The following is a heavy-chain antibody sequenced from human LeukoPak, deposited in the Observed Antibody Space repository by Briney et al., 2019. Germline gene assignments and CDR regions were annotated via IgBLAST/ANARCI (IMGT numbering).Heavy chain of an antibody. CDR3: ARGSSGWAPYFDY. J-gene: IGHJ4*02. D-gene: IGHD6-19*01. CDR1: GYTFTSYY. Sequence: GASVKVSCKASGYTFTSYYMHWVRQAPGQGLEWMGIINPSGGSTSYAQKFQGRVTMTRDTSITTAYMDLSRLRSDDTAVYYCARGSSGWAPYFDYWGQGTLVTVSS. CDR2: INPSGGST. V-gene: IGHV1-46*01.